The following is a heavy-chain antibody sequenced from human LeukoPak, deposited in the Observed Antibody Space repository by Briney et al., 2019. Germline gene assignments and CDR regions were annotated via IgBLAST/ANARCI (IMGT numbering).Heavy chain of an antibody. CDR2: FDPEDGKT. CDR3: ATGYLVTAGLMDV. CDR1: GYSFNIYE. Sequence: ASVKVSCKTSGYSFNIYEINWVRQATGQGLEWMGSFDPEDGKTDYAQKLQGRVTMTEDTSTDTAYMELSSLRSEDTAVYYCATGYLVTAGLMDVWGQGTTVTVSS. V-gene: IGHV1-24*01. D-gene: IGHD6-13*01. J-gene: IGHJ6*02.